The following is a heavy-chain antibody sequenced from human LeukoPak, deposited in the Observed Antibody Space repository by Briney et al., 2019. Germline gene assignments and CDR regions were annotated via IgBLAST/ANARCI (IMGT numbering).Heavy chain of an antibody. D-gene: IGHD1-26*01. J-gene: IGHJ5*02. V-gene: IGHV1-69*05. CDR2: IIPIFSTA. CDR1: GSTFSSYA. Sequence: SVKVSCKASGSTFSSYAISWVRQAPGQGLEWMGGIIPIFSTANYAQKFQGRVTITTDESTSTAYMELSSLRSEDTAVYYCASTPEPTVELAPGHWFDPWGQGTLVTVSS. CDR3: ASTPEPTVELAPGHWFDP.